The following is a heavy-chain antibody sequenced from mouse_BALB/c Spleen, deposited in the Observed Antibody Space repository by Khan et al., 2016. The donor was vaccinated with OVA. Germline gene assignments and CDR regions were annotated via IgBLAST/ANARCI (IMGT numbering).Heavy chain of an antibody. CDR1: GSTFSSFG. V-gene: IGHV5-17*02. D-gene: IGHD2-4*01. J-gene: IGHJ3*01. CDR2: ISSGSSTI. CDR3: ARFDYQGFAY. Sequence: EVELVESGGGLVQPGGSRKLSCAASGSTFSSFGMHWVRQAPEKGLEWVAYISSGSSTIYSADTVKGRFTISRDDPKNTLFLQMTSLRSEDTAMYYCARFDYQGFAYWGQGTLVTVSA.